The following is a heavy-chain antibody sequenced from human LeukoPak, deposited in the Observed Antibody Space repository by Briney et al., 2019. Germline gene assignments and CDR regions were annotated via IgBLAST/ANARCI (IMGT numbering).Heavy chain of an antibody. CDR3: AKAVPKYYDFWSGYSNYYYYYGMDV. J-gene: IGHJ6*02. D-gene: IGHD3-3*01. Sequence: GGSLRLPCAASGFTFSSYAMSWVRQAPGKGLEWVSAISGSGGSTYYADSVKGRFTISRDNSKNTLYLQMNSLRAEDTAVYYCAKAVPKYYDFWSGYSNYYYYYGMDVWGQGTTVTVSS. V-gene: IGHV3-23*01. CDR1: GFTFSSYA. CDR2: ISGSGGST.